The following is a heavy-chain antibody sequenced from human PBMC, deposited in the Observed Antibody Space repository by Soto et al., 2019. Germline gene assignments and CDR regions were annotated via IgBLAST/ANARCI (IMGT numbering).Heavy chain of an antibody. CDR2: ISAYNGDT. CDR3: ARKGLGVYYYYGLDV. Sequence: QVQLVQSGAEVKKPGASAKVSCKASGYTFTSYGITWVRQAPGQGLEWMGWISAYNGDTNYAQKFQGRLTMTTDTSTSTAYMELRSLRSDDTAVYYCARKGLGVYYYYGLDVWGQGTTVTASS. J-gene: IGHJ6*02. CDR1: GYTFTSYG. V-gene: IGHV1-18*01. D-gene: IGHD2-8*01.